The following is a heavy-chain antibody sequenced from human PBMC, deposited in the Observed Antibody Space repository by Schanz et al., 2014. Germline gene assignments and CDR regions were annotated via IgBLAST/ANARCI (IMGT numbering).Heavy chain of an antibody. D-gene: IGHD3-10*01. CDR3: ARTIAYDGSSGYCDY. CDR2: ITAYNGDT. J-gene: IGHJ4*02. V-gene: IGHV1-18*01. Sequence: QVQLVQSGAEVKKPGASVKVSCKASGYTFTSHGISWVRQAPGQGLEWMGWITAYNGDTNYALKLQGRVTMTTDTDKGTTYMDLRSLRSKDAAVYYYARTIAYDGSSGYCDYWGQGSLVTVSS. CDR1: GYTFTSHG.